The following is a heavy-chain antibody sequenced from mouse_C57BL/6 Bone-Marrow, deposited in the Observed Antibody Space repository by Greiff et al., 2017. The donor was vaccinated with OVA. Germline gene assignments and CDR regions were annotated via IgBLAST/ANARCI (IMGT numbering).Heavy chain of an antibody. V-gene: IGHV1-52*01. D-gene: IGHD4-1*01. J-gene: IGHJ2*01. Sequence: VQLQQPGAELVRPGSSVKLSCKASGYTFTSYWMHWVKQRPIQGLEWIGNIDPSDSETHYNQKFKDKATLTVDKSSSTAYMQLSSLTSEDSAVYYCARRGDWEGKDYLDYWGQGTTLTVSS. CDR3: ARRGDWEGKDYLDY. CDR1: GYTFTSYW. CDR2: IDPSDSET.